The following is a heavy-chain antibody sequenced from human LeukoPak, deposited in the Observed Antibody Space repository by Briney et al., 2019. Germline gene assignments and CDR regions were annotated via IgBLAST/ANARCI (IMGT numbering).Heavy chain of an antibody. CDR3: ASGEGSEYYFDY. D-gene: IGHD3-10*01. CDR2: ISAYNGNT. J-gene: IGHJ4*02. Sequence: GASVKVSCKASGYTFTSYYMHWVRQAPGHGLEWMGWISAYNGNTNYAQKLQGRVTMTTDTSTSTAYMELRSLRSEDTAVYYCASGEGSEYYFDYWGQGTLVTVSS. CDR1: GYTFTSYY. V-gene: IGHV1-18*04.